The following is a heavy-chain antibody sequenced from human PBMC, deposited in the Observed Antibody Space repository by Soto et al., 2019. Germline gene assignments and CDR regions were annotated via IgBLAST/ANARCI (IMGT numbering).Heavy chain of an antibody. CDR2: INAGNGNT. CDR3: ARDQIAAAGTFGY. CDR1: GYTFTSYA. V-gene: IGHV1-3*01. D-gene: IGHD6-13*01. J-gene: IGHJ4*02. Sequence: ASVKVSCKASGYTFTSYAMHWVRQAPGQRLEWMGWINAGNGNTKYSQKFQGRVTITRDTSASTAYMKMSSLRSEDTAVYYCARDQIAAAGTFGYWGQGTLVTVSS.